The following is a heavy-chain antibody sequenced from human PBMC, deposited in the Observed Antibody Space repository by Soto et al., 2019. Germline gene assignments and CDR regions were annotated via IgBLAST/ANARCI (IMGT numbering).Heavy chain of an antibody. V-gene: IGHV4-39*01. Sequence: SETLSLTCTVSGGSISSSSYYWGWIRQPPGKGLEWIGSIYYSGSTYYNPSLKSRVTISVDTSKNQFSLKLSSVTAADTAVYYCARRSSGWYYYYYGMDVWGQGTTVTVSS. CDR1: GGSISSSSYY. CDR2: IYYSGST. CDR3: ARRSSGWYYYYYGMDV. J-gene: IGHJ6*02. D-gene: IGHD6-19*01.